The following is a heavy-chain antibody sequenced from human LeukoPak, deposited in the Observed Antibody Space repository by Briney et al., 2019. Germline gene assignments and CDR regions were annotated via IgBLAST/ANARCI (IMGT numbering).Heavy chain of an antibody. D-gene: IGHD3-3*01. V-gene: IGHV3-30-3*01. CDR3: ARGRYEGVYYYYGMDV. CDR1: GFTFSSYA. CDR2: ISYDGSNK. Sequence: PLGVLRLSCAASGFTFSSYAMHWVRQAPGKGLEWVAVISYDGSNKYYADSVKGRFTISRDNSKNTLYLQMNSLRAEDTAVYYCARGRYEGVYYYYGMDVWGQGTTVTVSS. J-gene: IGHJ6*02.